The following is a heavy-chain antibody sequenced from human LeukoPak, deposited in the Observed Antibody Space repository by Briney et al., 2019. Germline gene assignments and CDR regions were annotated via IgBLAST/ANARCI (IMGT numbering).Heavy chain of an antibody. J-gene: IGHJ4*02. CDR1: GGSFSGYY. V-gene: IGHV4-34*01. Sequence: SETLSLTCAVYGGSFSGYYWSWIRQPPGKGLEWIGEINHSGSTNYNPSLKSRVTISVDTSKNQFPLKLSSVTAADTAVYYCARASSTISPPFDYWGQGTLVTVSS. CDR2: INHSGST. CDR3: ARASSTISPPFDY. D-gene: IGHD2-2*01.